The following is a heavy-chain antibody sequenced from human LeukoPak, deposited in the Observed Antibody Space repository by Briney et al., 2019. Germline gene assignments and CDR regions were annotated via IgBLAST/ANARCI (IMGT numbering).Heavy chain of an antibody. D-gene: IGHD3-22*01. Sequence: ASVKVSCTASGYTFTGYYMHWVRQAPGQGLEWMGWINPSSGGTNYAQKFQGRVTMTRDTSISTAYMELSRLRSDDTAVYYFARLSMIVVVSHFDYWGQGTLVTVSS. CDR1: GYTFTGYY. CDR2: INPSSGGT. V-gene: IGHV1-2*02. CDR3: ARLSMIVVVSHFDY. J-gene: IGHJ4*02.